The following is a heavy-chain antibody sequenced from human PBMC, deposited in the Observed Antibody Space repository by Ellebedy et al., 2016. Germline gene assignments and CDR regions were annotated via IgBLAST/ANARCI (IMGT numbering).Heavy chain of an antibody. Sequence: ASVKVSCKASGYTFNTYAISWVRQVPGQGLEWLGWISTHNGNTDYAQNFQERVTMTTDTSTTTAYMELRSLRSDDTAVYYCVRVGDYYDSGGYLTTHAFDVWGQGTIVTVSS. V-gene: IGHV1-18*01. CDR1: GYTFNTYA. CDR3: VRVGDYYDSGGYLTTHAFDV. J-gene: IGHJ3*01. CDR2: ISTHNGNT. D-gene: IGHD3-22*01.